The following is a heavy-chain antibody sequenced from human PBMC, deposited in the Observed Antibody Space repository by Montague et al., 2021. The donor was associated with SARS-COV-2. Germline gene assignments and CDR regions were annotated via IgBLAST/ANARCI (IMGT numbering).Heavy chain of an antibody. V-gene: IGHV2-70*11. J-gene: IGHJ3*02. CDR2: IDWDDDK. D-gene: IGHD1-14*01. CDR1: GFSLSTSGMC. Sequence: PALVKPTQTLTLTCTFSGFSLSTSGMCVSWIRQPPGKALEWLARIDWDDDKYYSISLKTRLTISKDTSKNQVVLTMTNMDPVDTATYYCARTYVPGAFDIWGQGTMVTVSS. CDR3: ARTYVPGAFDI.